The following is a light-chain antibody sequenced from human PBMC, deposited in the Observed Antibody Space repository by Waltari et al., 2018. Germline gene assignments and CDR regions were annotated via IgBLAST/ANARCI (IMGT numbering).Light chain of an antibody. CDR1: SHDVGGYNY. CDR2: DVS. J-gene: IGLJ3*02. V-gene: IGLV2-11*01. CDR3: CSYAGSYTYWV. Sequence: QSALTQPRSVSGSPGQSVTVSCTGPSHDVGGYNYVSWYQQHPGKAPKVMIYDVSKRPSGVPDRFSGSKSGNTASLTISGLQGEDEADYYCCSYAGSYTYWVFGGGTKLTVL.